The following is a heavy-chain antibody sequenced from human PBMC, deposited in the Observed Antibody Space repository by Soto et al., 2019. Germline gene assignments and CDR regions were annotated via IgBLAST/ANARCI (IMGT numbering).Heavy chain of an antibody. D-gene: IGHD3-22*01. CDR1: GYTFIRNT. CDR2: IDADNGNT. V-gene: IGHV1-3*01. J-gene: IGHJ6*02. Sequence: ASVKVSCKASGYTFIRNTIHWVRQAPGQSLEWMGSIDADNGNTKYSRKFQGRVTFTRDMSTSTAYMELSSLRSEDTAVYYCAAEGYDSSGYYQRPYYYYGMDVWGQGTTVTVSS. CDR3: AAEGYDSSGYYQRPYYYYGMDV.